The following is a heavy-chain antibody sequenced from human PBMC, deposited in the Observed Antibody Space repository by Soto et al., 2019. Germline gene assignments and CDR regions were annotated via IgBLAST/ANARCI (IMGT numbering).Heavy chain of an antibody. D-gene: IGHD1-26*01. J-gene: IGHJ6*04. V-gene: IGHV5-10-1*01. CDR2: IDPSDSYT. CDR3: GGLGWVVGAPPSGGRNA. CDR1: GYSFTSYW. Sequence: LVESLNISCKGSGYSFTSYWISWVRQMPGKGLEWMGRIDPSDSYTNYSPSFQGHVTISADKSISTAYLQWSSLKASDTAMYYCGGLGWVVGAPPSGGRNAWRKGTRVTVCS.